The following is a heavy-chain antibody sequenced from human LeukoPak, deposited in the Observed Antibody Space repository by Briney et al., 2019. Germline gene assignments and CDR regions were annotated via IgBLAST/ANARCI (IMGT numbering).Heavy chain of an antibody. CDR3: ARGRLARRQRGYSGYGGDNWFDP. Sequence: ASVKVSCKASGYTFASHDINWVRQATGQGLEWMGWMNPNSGNTGYAQKFQGRVTMTRNTSISTAYMELSSLRSEDTAVYYCARGRLARRQRGYSGYGGDNWFDPWGQGTLVTVSS. CDR2: MNPNSGNT. CDR1: GYTFASHD. J-gene: IGHJ5*02. D-gene: IGHD5-12*01. V-gene: IGHV1-8*01.